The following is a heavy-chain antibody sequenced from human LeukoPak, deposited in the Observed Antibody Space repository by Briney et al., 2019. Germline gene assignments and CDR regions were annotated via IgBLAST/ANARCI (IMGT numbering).Heavy chain of an antibody. D-gene: IGHD1-20*01. J-gene: IGHJ4*01. Sequence: GGSLRLSCAASGFTFSSYAMHWVRQAPGKGLEWVAVISYDGSNKYYEDSVKGRFTISRDNSKNTLYLQMNSLRAEDTAVYYCARIYNWNRYYFDYWGQEPWSPSPQ. CDR1: GFTFSSYA. CDR3: ARIYNWNRYYFDY. V-gene: IGHV3-30*01. CDR2: ISYDGSNK.